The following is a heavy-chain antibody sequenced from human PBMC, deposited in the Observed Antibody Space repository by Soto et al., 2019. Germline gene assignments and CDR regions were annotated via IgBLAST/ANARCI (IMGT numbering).Heavy chain of an antibody. CDR3: ARGAAGASVGFYNSALDV. CDR2: VYYSGST. CDR1: GASVSSGSYY. Sequence: QVQLQESGPGLVKPSETLSLSCTVSGASVSSGSYYWSLIRQPPGKGLELIGFVYYSGSTNYNPSHQSRVTISLDTAKSPLALKPNSVTAADTAVYHCARGAAGASVGFYNSALDVLGQWATVTVAS. J-gene: IGHJ6*02. D-gene: IGHD6-13*01. V-gene: IGHV4-61*01.